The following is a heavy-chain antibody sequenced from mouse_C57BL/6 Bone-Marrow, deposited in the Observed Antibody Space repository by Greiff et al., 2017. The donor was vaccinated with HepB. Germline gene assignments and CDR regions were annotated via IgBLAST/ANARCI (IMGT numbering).Heavy chain of an antibody. CDR3: TTDDYDSY. CDR1: GFNIKDDY. CDR2: IDPENGDT. Sequence: VQLQQSGAELVRPGASVKLSCTASGFNIKDDYMHWVKQRPEQGLEWIGWIDPENGDTEYASKFQGKATITADTSSNTAYLHLSSLTSEDTAVYYCTTDDYDSYWGQGTLVTVSA. D-gene: IGHD2-4*01. V-gene: IGHV14-4*01. J-gene: IGHJ3*01.